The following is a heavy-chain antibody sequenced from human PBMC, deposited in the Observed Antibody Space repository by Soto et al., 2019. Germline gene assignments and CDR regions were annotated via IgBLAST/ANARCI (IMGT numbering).Heavy chain of an antibody. D-gene: IGHD6-6*01. J-gene: IGHJ4*01. CDR1: GYTFTTYG. CDR3: ARDSSSDY. V-gene: IGHV1-18*01. Sequence: QVQLVQSGAEVKKPGASVKVSCKASGYTFTTYGITWVRQAPGQGLEWMGWISAYNGNTKYAQKLQGRDTMTRDTSTSTAYMDLRTLRSDDTAGYYCARDSSSDYWGQGTLVTVSS. CDR2: ISAYNGNT.